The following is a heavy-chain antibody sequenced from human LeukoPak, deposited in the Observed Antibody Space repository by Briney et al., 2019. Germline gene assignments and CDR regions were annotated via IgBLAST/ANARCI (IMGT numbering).Heavy chain of an antibody. D-gene: IGHD2-21*01. CDR3: ARDHSYYFDY. CDR1: GFTFSPYT. J-gene: IGHJ4*02. Sequence: GGSLRLSCAASGFTFSPYTMNWGRQAPGKGLEWVSSISSSSSTSIYYADSLKGRFTISRDNAKNSVYLQMNSLTAEDTAVHYCARDHSYYFDYWGQGTLVTVSS. CDR2: ISSSSSTSI. V-gene: IGHV3-21*01.